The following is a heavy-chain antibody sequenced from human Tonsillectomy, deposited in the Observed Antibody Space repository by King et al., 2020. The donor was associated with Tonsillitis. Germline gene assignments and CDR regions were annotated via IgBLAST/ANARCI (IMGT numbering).Heavy chain of an antibody. CDR3: ARNGYFYHSSGFYYIDYFDS. D-gene: IGHD3-22*01. J-gene: IGHJ4*02. CDR2: ISGLGVSS. V-gene: IGHV3-23*04. Sequence: VQLVESGGGLVQPGGSLRLSCAASGFTFSTSAMSWVRQAPGKGLEWVSAISGLGVSSYYAASVKGRLTISREISKNTLYLQMNSLRADDTAVYYCARNGYFYHSSGFYYIDYFDSWGQGTLLTVSS. CDR1: GFTFSTSA.